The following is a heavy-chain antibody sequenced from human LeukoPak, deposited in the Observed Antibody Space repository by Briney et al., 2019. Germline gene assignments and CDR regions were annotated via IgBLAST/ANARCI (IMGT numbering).Heavy chain of an antibody. CDR1: GFIVSDNY. D-gene: IGHD4-17*01. V-gene: IGHV3-66*01. Sequence: GGSLRLSCSASGFIVSDNYMSRVRQAPGKGLEWVSIIFRGGSTYYADSVKGRYIISRDSSKNTLYLQMNSLRVEDTAVYFCARDRVIYGDYYFDYWGQGTLVTVSS. CDR2: IFRGGST. CDR3: ARDRVIYGDYYFDY. J-gene: IGHJ4*02.